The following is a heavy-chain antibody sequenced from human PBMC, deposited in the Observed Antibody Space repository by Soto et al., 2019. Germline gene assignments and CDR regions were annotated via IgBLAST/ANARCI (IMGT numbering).Heavy chain of an antibody. CDR3: ASRDPGTSVDY. Sequence: SETLSLACAVSVGSFASNNGGTGVRQPPGQGLEWIGEIYRTGSTNYNPSLKSRVTISLDKSENQFSLKVTSLTAADTAVYYCASRDPGTSVDYWGQGTLVTV. V-gene: IGHV4-4*02. CDR1: VGSFASNNG. J-gene: IGHJ4*02. CDR2: IYRTGST. D-gene: IGHD1-7*01.